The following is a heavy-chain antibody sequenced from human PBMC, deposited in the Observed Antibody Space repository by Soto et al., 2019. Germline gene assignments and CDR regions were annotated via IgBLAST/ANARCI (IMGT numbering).Heavy chain of an antibody. CDR3: TTGSVEGV. CDR1: GLTLSNAW. Sequence: EVQLVESGGGFIYPGGSLRLSCAASGLTLSNAWMNWVRQAPGKGLEWVGRIKTNTEGGTTDYAAAVKRRFTVSRDDSKNTLYLQMNSLKTEDTAVYYCTTGSVEGVWGQGTTVTVSS. D-gene: IGHD2-15*01. CDR2: IKTNTEGGTT. J-gene: IGHJ6*02. V-gene: IGHV3-15*07.